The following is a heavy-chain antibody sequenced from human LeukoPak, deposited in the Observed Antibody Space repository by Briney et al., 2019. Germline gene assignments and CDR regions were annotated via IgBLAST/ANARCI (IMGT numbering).Heavy chain of an antibody. D-gene: IGHD2-2*01. Sequence: GESLKISCNGSGYXFTNYWICWVRQMPGKGLEWMGIVYPGDSDTRYSPSFQGQVTISADKSISTAYLQWSSLKASDTAMYYCVRTLEYCTSSSCPVFDYWGQGTLLTVSS. V-gene: IGHV5-51*01. CDR3: VRTLEYCTSSSCPVFDY. CDR1: GYXFTNYW. J-gene: IGHJ4*02. CDR2: VYPGDSDT.